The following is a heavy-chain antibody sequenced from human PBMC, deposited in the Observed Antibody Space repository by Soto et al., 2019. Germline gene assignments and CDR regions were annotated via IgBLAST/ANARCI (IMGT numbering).Heavy chain of an antibody. CDR3: ARGAYYYDSSGLSY. CDR1: GFTFSSYS. V-gene: IGHV3-48*01. CDR2: ISISSSTI. J-gene: IGHJ4*02. Sequence: EVQLVESGGGLVQPGGSLRLSCAASGFTFSSYSMNWVRQAPGKGLEWVSYISISSSTIYYADSVKGRFTIYRDNAQNSLYLQMNSLRAEDTAVYYCARGAYYYDSSGLSYWGQGTLVTVSS. D-gene: IGHD3-22*01.